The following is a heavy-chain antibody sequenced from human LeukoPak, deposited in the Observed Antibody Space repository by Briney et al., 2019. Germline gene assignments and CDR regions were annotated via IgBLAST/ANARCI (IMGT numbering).Heavy chain of an antibody. CDR1: GFTFSSYA. D-gene: IGHD3-10*01. Sequence: PGRSLRLSCAASGFTFSSYAMSWVRQAPGKGLEWVSAISGSGGSTYYADSVKGRFTISRDNSKNTLYLQMNSLRAEDTAVYYCASRYYYGSGSYYTRDYWGQGTLVTVSS. V-gene: IGHV3-23*01. CDR2: ISGSGGST. CDR3: ASRYYYGSGSYYTRDY. J-gene: IGHJ4*02.